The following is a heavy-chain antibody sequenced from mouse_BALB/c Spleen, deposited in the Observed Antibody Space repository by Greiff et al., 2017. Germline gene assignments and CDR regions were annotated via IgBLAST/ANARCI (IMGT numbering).Heavy chain of an antibody. CDR3: ARGGAYRYDAALLAY. CDR2: IDPENGNT. Sequence: VQLQQSGAELVRPGALVKLSCKASGFNIKDYYMHWVKQRPEQGLEWIGWIDPENGNTIYDPKFQGKASITADTSSNTAYLQLSSLTSEDTAVYYCARGGAYRYDAALLAYWGQGTLVTVSA. J-gene: IGHJ3*01. V-gene: IGHV14-1*02. D-gene: IGHD2-14*01. CDR1: GFNIKDYY.